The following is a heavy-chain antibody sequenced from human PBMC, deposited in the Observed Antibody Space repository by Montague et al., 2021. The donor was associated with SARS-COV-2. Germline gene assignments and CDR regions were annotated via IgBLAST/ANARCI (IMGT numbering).Heavy chain of an antibody. J-gene: IGHJ4*02. CDR1: GFTFSSYS. Sequence: SLRLSCAASGFTFSSYSMNWVRQAPGKGLEWVSSISSSSSYIYYADSVKGRFTISRDNAKNSLYLQMNSLRAEDTALYYWARDPHYGILTGYYSYWGQGTLVTVSS. CDR3: ARDPHYGILTGYYSY. D-gene: IGHD3-9*01. V-gene: IGHV3-21*01. CDR2: ISSSSSYI.